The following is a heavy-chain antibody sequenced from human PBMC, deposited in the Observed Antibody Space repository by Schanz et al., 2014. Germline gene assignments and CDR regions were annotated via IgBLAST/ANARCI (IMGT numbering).Heavy chain of an antibody. Sequence: QVQLVQSGVEVKKPGASVKVSCKTSGYSFSTYAMNWVRQAPGQGLEWMGWINTKTGNPTYAQGFTGRFVFSLDTSVSTTHLQITNLKADDTAVYYCARGYCAGTSCPIFDYWGQGTLVTVSS. CDR2: INTKTGNP. CDR1: GYSFSTYA. D-gene: IGHD2-2*01. CDR3: ARGYCAGTSCPIFDY. J-gene: IGHJ4*02. V-gene: IGHV7-4-1*02.